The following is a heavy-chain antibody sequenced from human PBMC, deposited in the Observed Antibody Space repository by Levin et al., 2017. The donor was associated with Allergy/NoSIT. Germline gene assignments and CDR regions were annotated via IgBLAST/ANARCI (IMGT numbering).Heavy chain of an antibody. Sequence: GGSLRLSCAASGFIFSSYGMQWVRQAPGKGLQWVALISYDRKKIYYADSVKGRFTISRDDSKNTLFLHMTILRAEDTAVYFCAKDRSTNYGLDAWGPGTTVTVSS. CDR2: ISYDRKKI. D-gene: IGHD2-2*01. J-gene: IGHJ6*02. CDR1: GFIFSSYG. CDR3: AKDRSTNYGLDA. V-gene: IGHV3-30*18.